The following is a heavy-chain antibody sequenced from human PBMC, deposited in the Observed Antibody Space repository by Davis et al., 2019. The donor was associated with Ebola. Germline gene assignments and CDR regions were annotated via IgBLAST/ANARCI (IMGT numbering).Heavy chain of an antibody. V-gene: IGHV4-61*09. D-gene: IGHD3-16*01. CDR2: IYTSGST. Sequence: PSETLSLTCTVSGGSISSGSYYWSWIRQPAGKGLEWIGHIYTSGSTNYNPSLKSRVTISVDTSKNQFSLKLSSVTAADTAVYYCARGAGGRGNWFDPWGQGTLVTVSS. CDR3: ARGAGGRGNWFDP. J-gene: IGHJ5*02. CDR1: GGSISSGSYY.